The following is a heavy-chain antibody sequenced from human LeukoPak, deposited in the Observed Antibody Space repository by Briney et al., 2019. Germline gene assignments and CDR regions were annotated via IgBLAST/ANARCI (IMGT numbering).Heavy chain of an antibody. D-gene: IGHD4-4*01. CDR3: ARWGMTTMATLPFDY. V-gene: IGHV3-21*01. CDR1: GFTFGSSA. CDR2: ISSSSTYI. Sequence: GGSLRLSCAASGFTFGSSAMSWVRQAPGKGLEWVSCISSSSTYIYYADSVKGRFTISRDNAKNSLYLQMNSLRAEDTAVYYCARWGMTTMATLPFDYWGQGSLVTVSA. J-gene: IGHJ4*02.